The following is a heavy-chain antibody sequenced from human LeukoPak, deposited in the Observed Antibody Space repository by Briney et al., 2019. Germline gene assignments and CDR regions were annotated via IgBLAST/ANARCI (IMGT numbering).Heavy chain of an antibody. V-gene: IGHV1-8*01. CDR3: MRVRTRAGRRFDY. J-gene: IGHJ4*02. CDR2: MNPNNGNT. CDR1: GYTLTNYD. Sequence: ASVKVSCRASGYTLTNYDVNWVREATGQGLEWMAWMNPNNGNTGYAQKFQGRLSLTTDTSINTAYLELSSLTSEDTAVYYCMRVRTRAGRRFDYWGQGTQVTVSS.